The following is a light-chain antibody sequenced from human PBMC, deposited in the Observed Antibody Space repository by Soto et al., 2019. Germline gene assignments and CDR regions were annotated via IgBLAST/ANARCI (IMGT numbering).Light chain of an antibody. CDR3: QSYDSSNQGV. CDR2: EDN. CDR1: RGSIASNY. Sequence: NFLLTQPHSVSESPGKTVTISCTRSRGSIASNYVQWYQQRPGSAPTTVIYEDNQRPSGVPDRFSGSIDSSSNSASLTISGLKTEDEADYYCQSYDSSNQGVFGGGTKHTVL. J-gene: IGLJ3*02. V-gene: IGLV6-57*03.